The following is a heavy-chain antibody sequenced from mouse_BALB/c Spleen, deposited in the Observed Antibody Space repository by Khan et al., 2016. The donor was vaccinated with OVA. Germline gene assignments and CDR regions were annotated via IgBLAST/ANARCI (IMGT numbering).Heavy chain of an antibody. D-gene: IGHD2-10*01. CDR1: GFSLTNYG. J-gene: IGHJ4*01. CDR2: IWSDGTT. Sequence: QVQLKQSGPGLVAPSQSLSITCTISGFSLTNYGVHWVRPPPGKGLEWLVVIWSDGTTTYDSALKSRLTISKDNSKSQVFLKMDSLQTDDTAMYYCARQPYFHYYVMDDLGQGTSVTVAS. V-gene: IGHV2-6-1*01. CDR3: ARQPYFHYYVMDD.